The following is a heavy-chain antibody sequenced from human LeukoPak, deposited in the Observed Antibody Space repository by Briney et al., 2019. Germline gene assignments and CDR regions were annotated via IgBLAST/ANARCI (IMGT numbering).Heavy chain of an antibody. CDR3: ARVKYSSGSTSSWFDH. CDR1: GGSISNYH. J-gene: IGHJ5*02. Sequence: PSETLSLTCTVSGGSISNYHWSWFRQPPGTGLEWIGYIEYSGGTTYNSSLKSRVTISVDTSKNQFSLKLSSVTAADTAVYYCARVKYSSGSTSSWFDHWGRGTPVAVSS. CDR2: IEYSGGT. V-gene: IGHV4-59*08. D-gene: IGHD3-10*01.